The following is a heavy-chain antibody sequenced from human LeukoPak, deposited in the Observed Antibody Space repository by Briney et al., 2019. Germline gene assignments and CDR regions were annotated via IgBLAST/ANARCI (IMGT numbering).Heavy chain of an antibody. CDR1: GFTFSSYW. V-gene: IGHV3-74*01. D-gene: IGHD3-10*01. CDR3: TRETGSYYSLGY. CDR2: INGDWSST. J-gene: IGHJ4*02. Sequence: GGSXRLSCXVSGFTFSSYWMHWVRQAPGKGVVWVSRINGDWSSTIYADSVQGRFTLSRDNAKNTLYLQMNSLRAEDTAVYFCTRETGSYYSLGYWGQGTLVTVSS.